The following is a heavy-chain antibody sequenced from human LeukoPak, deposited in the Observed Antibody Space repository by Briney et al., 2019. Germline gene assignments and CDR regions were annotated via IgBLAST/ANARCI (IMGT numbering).Heavy chain of an antibody. CDR3: ARVARRSPAGCFDP. CDR1: GYTFTGYD. J-gene: IGHJ5*02. V-gene: IGHV1-2*02. CDR2: INPNSGGT. Sequence: ASVTLTCKASGYTFTGYDFYWVRQAPGQGLEWMGWINPNSGGTNYAQTFQGRVTMTRDTSISTAYMELSRLRSDDTAVYYCARVARRSPAGCFDPWGQGTLVTVSS.